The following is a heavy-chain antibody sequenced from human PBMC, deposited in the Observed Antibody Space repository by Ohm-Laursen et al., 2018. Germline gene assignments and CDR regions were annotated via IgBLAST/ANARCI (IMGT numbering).Heavy chain of an antibody. V-gene: IGHV3-33*01. CDR3: ARGGYSGYD. CDR1: GFTFSSYG. D-gene: IGHD5-12*01. CDR2: IWYDGSNK. Sequence: SLRLSCTASGFTFSSYGMHWVRQAPGKGLEWVAVIWYDGSNKYYADSVKGRFTISRDNSKNTLYLQMNSLRAEDTALYYCARGGYSGYDWGQGTLVTVSS. J-gene: IGHJ4*02.